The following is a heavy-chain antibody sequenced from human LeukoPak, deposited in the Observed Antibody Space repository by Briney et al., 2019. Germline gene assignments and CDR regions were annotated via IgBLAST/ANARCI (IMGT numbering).Heavy chain of an antibody. J-gene: IGHJ3*02. CDR1: GFTFSSYG. CDR2: IRYDGSNK. V-gene: IGHV3-30*02. D-gene: IGHD4-17*01. Sequence: AGGSLRLSCAASGFTFSSYGMHWVRQAPGKGLEWVAFIRYDGSNKYYADSVKGRFTISRDNSKNTLYLQMNSLRAEDTAVYFCAKTDGDGVGFDIWGHGTVVTVSS. CDR3: AKTDGDGVGFDI.